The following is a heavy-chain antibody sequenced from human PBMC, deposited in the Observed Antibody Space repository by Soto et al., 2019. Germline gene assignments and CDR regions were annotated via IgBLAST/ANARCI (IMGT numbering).Heavy chain of an antibody. CDR3: XXXXXYCAGGICYDVFDI. V-gene: IGHV3-7*02. CDR1: GFTFSNYW. CDR2: IKRDGSET. D-gene: IGHD2-8*02. Sequence: EVQLVESGGGLVQSGGSLRLSCVASGFTFSNYWMTWVRQAPGKGLEWVANIKRDGSETYLVDSVRGRFTISRDNAKXXXXXXXXXXXXXXXXXXXXXXXXXYCAGGICYDVFDIWGQGTMVTVSS. J-gene: IGHJ3*02.